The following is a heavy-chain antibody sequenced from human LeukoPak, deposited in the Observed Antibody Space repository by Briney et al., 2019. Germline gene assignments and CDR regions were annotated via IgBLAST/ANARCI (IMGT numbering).Heavy chain of an antibody. J-gene: IGHJ4*02. CDR2: INHSGST. CDR1: GGSFSGYY. D-gene: IGHD3-3*01. CDR3: ARELVDYDFWSGYYPKYYFDY. V-gene: IGHV4-34*01. Sequence: SETLSLTCTVYGGSFSGYYWSWIRQPPGKGLEWIGEINHSGSTNYNPSLKSRVTISVDTSKNQFSLKLSSVTAADTAVYYCARELVDYDFWSGYYPKYYFDYWGQGTLVTISS.